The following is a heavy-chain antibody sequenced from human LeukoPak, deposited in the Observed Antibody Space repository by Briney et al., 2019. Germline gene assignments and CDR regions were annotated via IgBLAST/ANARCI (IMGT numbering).Heavy chain of an antibody. Sequence: ASVKVSCKASGGTFSSHAISWVRQAPGQGLEWMGIINPSGGSTSYAQKFQGRVTMTRDTSTSTVYMELSSLRSEDTAVYYCARADSGGPLSGFDPWGQGTLVTVSS. CDR1: GGTFSSHA. D-gene: IGHD1-26*01. CDR3: ARADSGGPLSGFDP. CDR2: INPSGGST. V-gene: IGHV1-46*01. J-gene: IGHJ5*02.